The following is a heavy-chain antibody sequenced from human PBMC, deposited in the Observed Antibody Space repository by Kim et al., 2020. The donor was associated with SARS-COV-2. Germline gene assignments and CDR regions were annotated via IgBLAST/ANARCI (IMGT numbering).Heavy chain of an antibody. J-gene: IGHJ3*02. D-gene: IGHD3-3*01. V-gene: IGHV4-31*02. Sequence: SLKSRVTISVATSKNPFSLKLSSVTAADTAVYYCARGDTIFGVVINAFDIWGQGTMVTVSS. CDR3: ARGDTIFGVVINAFDI.